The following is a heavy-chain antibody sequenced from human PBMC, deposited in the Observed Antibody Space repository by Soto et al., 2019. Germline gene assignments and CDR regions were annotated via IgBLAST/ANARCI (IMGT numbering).Heavy chain of an antibody. CDR2: IYHSGST. J-gene: IGHJ5*02. CDR1: GGSISSGGYS. CDR3: ARGRGPLLTIFGVVIRDNWFDP. Sequence: SETLSLTCAVSGGSISSGGYSWSWIRQPPGKGLEWIGYIYHSGSTYYNPSLKSRVTISVDRSKNQFSLKLSSVTAADTAVYYCARGRGPLLTIFGVVIRDNWFDPWGQGTLVTVSS. D-gene: IGHD3-3*01. V-gene: IGHV4-30-2*01.